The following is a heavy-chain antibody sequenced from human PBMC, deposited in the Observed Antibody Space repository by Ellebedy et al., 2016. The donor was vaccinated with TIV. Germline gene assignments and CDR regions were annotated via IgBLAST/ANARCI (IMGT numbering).Heavy chain of an antibody. CDR2: ISSSSSYI. Sequence: GESLKISXAASGFTFSSYSMNWVRQAPGKGLEWVSSISSSSSYIYYADSVEGRFTISRDNSKNTLYLQMSSLRGEDTAVYYCAKGRMIGQLWQLYYYYYAMDVWGQGTTVTVSS. D-gene: IGHD5-18*01. CDR1: GFTFSSYS. V-gene: IGHV3-21*06. J-gene: IGHJ6*02. CDR3: AKGRMIGQLWQLYYYYYAMDV.